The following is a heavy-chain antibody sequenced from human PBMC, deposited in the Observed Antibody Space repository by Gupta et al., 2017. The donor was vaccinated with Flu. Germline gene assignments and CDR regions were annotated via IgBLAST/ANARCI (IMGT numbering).Heavy chain of an antibody. CDR1: GGSFSGYY. Sequence: QVQLQQWGAGLLKPSETLSLTCAFYGGSFSGYYWSWIRQPPGKGLEWIGEINHSGSTNYNPSLKSRVTISVDTSKNQFSLKLSSVTAADTAVYYCARPRYSSSWYGSWFDPWGQGTLVTVSS. J-gene: IGHJ5*02. CDR3: ARPRYSSSWYGSWFDP. V-gene: IGHV4-34*01. D-gene: IGHD6-13*01. CDR2: INHSGST.